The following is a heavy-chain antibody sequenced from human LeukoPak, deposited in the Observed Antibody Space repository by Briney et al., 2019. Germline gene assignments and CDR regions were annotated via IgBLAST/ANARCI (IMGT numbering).Heavy chain of an antibody. CDR3: ARGDGYNFFDF. CDR2: VYVGGST. Sequence: GGSLRLSCAVSGLTVSSKYMTWVRQAPGKGLDWVSVVYVGGSTYYADSVKGRFTISRDISNNTLYLQMNSLRAEDTAVYYCARGDGYNFFDFWGQGTLVTVSS. CDR1: GLTVSSKY. J-gene: IGHJ4*02. V-gene: IGHV3-53*01. D-gene: IGHD5-24*01.